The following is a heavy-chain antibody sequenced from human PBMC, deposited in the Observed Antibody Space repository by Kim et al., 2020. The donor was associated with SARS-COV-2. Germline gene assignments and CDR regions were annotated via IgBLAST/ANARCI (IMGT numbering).Heavy chain of an antibody. CDR2: ISYDGSNK. CDR3: AKDPDTAMAEPAY. D-gene: IGHD5-18*01. Sequence: GGSLRLSCAASGFTFSSYGMHWVRQAPGKGLEWVAVISYDGSNKYYADSVKGRFTISRDNSKNTLYLQMNSLRAEDTAVYYCAKDPDTAMAEPAYWGQGTLVTVSS. V-gene: IGHV3-30*18. J-gene: IGHJ4*02. CDR1: GFTFSSYG.